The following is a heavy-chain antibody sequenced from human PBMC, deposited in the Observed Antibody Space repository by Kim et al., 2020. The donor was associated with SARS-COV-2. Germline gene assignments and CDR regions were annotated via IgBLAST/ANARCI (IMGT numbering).Heavy chain of an antibody. CDR2: ISYDGSNK. CDR1: GFTFSSYA. D-gene: IGHD3-3*01. Sequence: GGSLRLSCAASGFTFSSYAMHWVRQAPGKGLEWVAVISYDGSNKYYADSVKGRFTISRDNSKNTLYLQMNSLRAEDTAVYYCARESYDFWSGYGSHPYY. J-gene: IGHJ6*01. V-gene: IGHV3-30-3*01. CDR3: ARESYDFWSGYGSHPYY.